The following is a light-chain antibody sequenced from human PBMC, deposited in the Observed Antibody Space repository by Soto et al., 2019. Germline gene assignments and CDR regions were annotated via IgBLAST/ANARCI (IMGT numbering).Light chain of an antibody. Sequence: DIQMTQSTSTLSASVGDRVTITCRASQSISSWLAWYQQKPGKAPDLLIYKASSLQSGVPSRFSGSGSGTEFTLTISSLQPDDFATYYCQHYNSYPLTFGGGTKVEIK. CDR3: QHYNSYPLT. V-gene: IGKV1-5*03. CDR1: QSISSW. J-gene: IGKJ4*01. CDR2: KAS.